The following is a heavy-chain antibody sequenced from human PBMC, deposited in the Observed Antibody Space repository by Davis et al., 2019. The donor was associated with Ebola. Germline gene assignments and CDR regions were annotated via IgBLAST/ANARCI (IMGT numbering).Heavy chain of an antibody. CDR3: AKDRRNYNEYNWFDP. D-gene: IGHD1-7*01. J-gene: IGHJ5*02. Sequence: GSLRLSCAASGFTVSSNYMSWVRQAPGKVLEWVSVIYSGGSTYYADSVKGRFTISRDNSKNTLYLQMNSLRAEDTAVYYCAKDRRNYNEYNWFDPWGQGTLVTVSS. CDR1: GFTVSSNY. CDR2: IYSGGST. V-gene: IGHV3-53*01.